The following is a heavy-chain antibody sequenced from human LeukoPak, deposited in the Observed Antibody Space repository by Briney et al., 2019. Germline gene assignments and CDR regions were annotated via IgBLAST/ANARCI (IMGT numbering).Heavy chain of an antibody. CDR2: ISWNSGSI. V-gene: IGHV3-9*01. CDR3: AKDGRRYYDSSGYYSYYYYMDV. D-gene: IGHD3-22*01. J-gene: IGHJ6*03. CDR1: GFTFDDYA. Sequence: PGGSPRLSCAASGFTFDDYAMHWVRQAPGKGLEWVSGISWNSGSIGYADSVKGRFTISRDNAKNSLYLQMNSLRAEDTALYYCAKDGRRYYDSSGYYSYYYYMDVWGKGTTVTVSS.